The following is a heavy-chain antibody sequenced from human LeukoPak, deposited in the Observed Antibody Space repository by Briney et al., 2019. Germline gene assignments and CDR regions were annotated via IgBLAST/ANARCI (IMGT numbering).Heavy chain of an antibody. CDR3: ARDRVVYEY. D-gene: IGHD2-8*02. J-gene: IGHJ4*02. V-gene: IGHV3-23*01. CDR2: ISDSGGST. Sequence: GALRLSCAASGFTFSTYAMSWIRQAPGKGLEWVSAISDSGGSTYYADSVKGRFSISRDNSKNTLYLQMNSLRAEDTAVYYCARDRVVYEYWGQGTRVTVSS. CDR1: GFTFSTYA.